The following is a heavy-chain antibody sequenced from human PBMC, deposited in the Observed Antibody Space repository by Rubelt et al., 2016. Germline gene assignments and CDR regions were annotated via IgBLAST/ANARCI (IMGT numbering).Heavy chain of an antibody. CDR2: IGTAGDT. J-gene: IGHJ6*02. CDR3: AREAAGYGMDV. Sequence: EVQLVESGGGLVQPGGSLRLSCAASGFTFSSYDMHWVRQATGKGLEWVSAIGTAGDTYYPGSVKGRFTISRENAKNSLYLQMNSLRAEDTAGYYCAREAAGYGMDVWGQGTTVTVSS. CDR1: GFTFSSYD. V-gene: IGHV3-13*01. D-gene: IGHD6-13*01.